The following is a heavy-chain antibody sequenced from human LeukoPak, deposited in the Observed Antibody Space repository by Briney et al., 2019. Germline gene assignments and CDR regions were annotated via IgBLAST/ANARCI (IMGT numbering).Heavy chain of an antibody. CDR1: GFTFSSYS. V-gene: IGHV3-48*04. J-gene: IGHJ4*02. CDR2: ISSSSSTI. CDR3: ASGEAAAGHLFDY. D-gene: IGHD6-13*01. Sequence: PGGSLRLSCAASGFTFSSYSMNWVRQAPGKGLEWVSYISSSSSTIYYADSVKGRFTISRDNAKNSLYLQMNNLRAEDTAVYYCASGEAAAGHLFDYWGQGTLVTVSS.